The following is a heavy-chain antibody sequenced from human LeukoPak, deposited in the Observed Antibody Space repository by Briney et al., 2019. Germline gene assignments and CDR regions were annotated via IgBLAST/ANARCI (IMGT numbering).Heavy chain of an antibody. CDR2: TNRDGSER. J-gene: IGHJ6*02. Sequence: GGSLRLSCAASGFTFSNYWMTWVRQAPGKGLEWVANTNRDGSERYYVDSVKGRFTISRDDAKSSLYLQMNSLRAEDTAVYCCARRNAMDVWGQGTTVIVFS. CDR1: GFTFSNYW. V-gene: IGHV3-7*03. CDR3: ARRNAMDV.